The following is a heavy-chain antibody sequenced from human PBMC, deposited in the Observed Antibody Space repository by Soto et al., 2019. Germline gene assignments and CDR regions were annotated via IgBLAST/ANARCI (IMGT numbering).Heavy chain of an antibody. CDR1: GFTFSSYG. V-gene: IGHV3-30*18. D-gene: IGHD6-19*01. CDR2: ISYDGSNK. CDR3: AKEIKASIAVAGSDY. J-gene: IGHJ4*02. Sequence: QAQLVESGGGVVQPGRSLRLSCAASGFTFSSYGMHWVRQAPGKGLEWVAVISYDGSNKYYADSVKGRFTISRDNSKNTLYLQMNSLRAEDTAVYYCAKEIKASIAVAGSDYWGQGTLVTVSS.